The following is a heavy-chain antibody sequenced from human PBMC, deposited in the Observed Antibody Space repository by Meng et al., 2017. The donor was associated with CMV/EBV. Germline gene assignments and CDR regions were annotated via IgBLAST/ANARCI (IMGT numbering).Heavy chain of an antibody. Sequence: GESLKISCAASGFTFSSYEMNWVRQAPGKGLEWVSYSDGATTIYYADSVKGRFTISRDNAKNSLYLQMNSLRAEDTAVYYCARKGSGYYYYYYAMDVWGQGTTVTVSS. CDR2: SDGATTI. J-gene: IGHJ6*02. D-gene: IGHD3-22*01. V-gene: IGHV3-48*03. CDR1: GFTFSSYE. CDR3: ARKGSGYYYYYYAMDV.